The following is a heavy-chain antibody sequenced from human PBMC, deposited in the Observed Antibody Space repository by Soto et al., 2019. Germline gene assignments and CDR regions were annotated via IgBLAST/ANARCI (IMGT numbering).Heavy chain of an antibody. CDR3: AHAYGGRSLY. D-gene: IGHD1-26*01. Sequence: QITLKESGPTLVKPTQTLTLTCTFSGFSLTTDRVGVGWIRQPPGEALEWLAVIYWDDSKTYRPSLESRLTITKDTSKHPVALTMTNKDSLDTATYYCAHAYGGRSLYWGQGTLVTVSS. CDR1: GFSLTTDRVG. CDR2: IYWDDSK. J-gene: IGHJ4*02. V-gene: IGHV2-5*02.